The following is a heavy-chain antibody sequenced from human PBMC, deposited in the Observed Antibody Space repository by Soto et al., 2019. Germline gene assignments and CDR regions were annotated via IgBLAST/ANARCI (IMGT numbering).Heavy chain of an antibody. J-gene: IGHJ6*02. CDR3: ARGASVFGVVINYYYYYGMDV. Sequence: SETLSLTCTVSGGSISSYYWSWIRRPPGKGLEWIGYIYYSGSTNYNPSLKSRVTISVDTSKNQFSLKLSSVTAADTAVYYCARGASVFGVVINYYYYYGMDVWGQGTTVTVSS. CDR1: GGSISSYY. D-gene: IGHD3-3*01. V-gene: IGHV4-59*01. CDR2: IYYSGST.